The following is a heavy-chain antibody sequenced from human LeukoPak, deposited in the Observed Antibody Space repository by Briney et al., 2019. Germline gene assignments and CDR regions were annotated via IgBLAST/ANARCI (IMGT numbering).Heavy chain of an antibody. Sequence: GRSLRLSCAASGFTFSSYGMHWVRQAPGKGLEWVAVIWYDGSNENSADSVKGRFTISRDNAENSLYLQMNSLRDEDTAVYYCARSPREQWLIDYWGQGTQLTVSS. D-gene: IGHD6-19*01. CDR1: GFTFSSYG. V-gene: IGHV3-33*01. CDR3: ARSPREQWLIDY. J-gene: IGHJ4*02. CDR2: IWYDGSNE.